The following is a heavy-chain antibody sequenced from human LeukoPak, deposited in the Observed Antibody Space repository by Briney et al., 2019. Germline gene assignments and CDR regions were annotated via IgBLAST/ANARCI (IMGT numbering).Heavy chain of an antibody. CDR1: GFTFSSYG. CDR3: AKGTFIAVAGSLDY. J-gene: IGHJ4*02. D-gene: IGHD6-19*01. CDR2: IWYDGSNK. V-gene: IGHV3-33*06. Sequence: PGRSLRLSCAASGFTFSSYGMHWVRQAPGKGLEWVAVIWYDGSNKYYADSVKGRFTISRDNSKNTLYLQMNSLRAEDTAVYYCAKGTFIAVAGSLDYWGQGTLVTVSS.